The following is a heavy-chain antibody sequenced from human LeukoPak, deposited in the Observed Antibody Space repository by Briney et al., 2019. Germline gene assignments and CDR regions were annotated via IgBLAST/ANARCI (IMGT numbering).Heavy chain of an antibody. J-gene: IGHJ4*02. CDR1: GFTFSNAW. CDR2: IKSKYDGGTT. Sequence: PGGSLRLSCAGSGFTFSNAWMNWVRQAPGKGLEWVGRIKSKYDGGTTGYAAPVKGRFTISRDDSKNMVYLQMNSLRTEDAAVYYCATGGRYLDYWGKGTPVTVSS. V-gene: IGHV3-15*01. D-gene: IGHD1-26*01. CDR3: ATGGRYLDY.